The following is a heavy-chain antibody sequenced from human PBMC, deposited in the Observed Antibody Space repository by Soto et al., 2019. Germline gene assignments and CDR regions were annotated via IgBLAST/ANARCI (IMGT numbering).Heavy chain of an antibody. CDR3: ARFRFLEWFDAFDI. CDR2: IYHSGST. CDR1: GGSISSSNW. J-gene: IGHJ3*02. D-gene: IGHD3-3*01. V-gene: IGHV4-4*02. Sequence: KPSETLSLTCAVSGGSISSSNWWSWVRQPPGKGLEWIGEIYHSGSTNYNPSLKSRVTISVDKSKNQFSLKLSSVTAADTAVYYCARFRFLEWFDAFDIWGQGTMVTVSS.